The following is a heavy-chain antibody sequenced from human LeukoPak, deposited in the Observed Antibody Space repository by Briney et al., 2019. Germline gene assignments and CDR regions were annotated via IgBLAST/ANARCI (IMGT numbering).Heavy chain of an antibody. J-gene: IGHJ4*02. CDR2: ISSSGSTI. CDR3: ATYIVGPTLDY. Sequence: GGSLRLSCAASGFTFSSYEMNWVRQAPGKGLEWVSYISSSGSTIYYADSVKGRFTISRDNAKNSLYLQMNSLRAEDTAVYYCATYIVGPTLDYWGQGTLVTVSS. CDR1: GFTFSSYE. D-gene: IGHD1-26*01. V-gene: IGHV3-48*03.